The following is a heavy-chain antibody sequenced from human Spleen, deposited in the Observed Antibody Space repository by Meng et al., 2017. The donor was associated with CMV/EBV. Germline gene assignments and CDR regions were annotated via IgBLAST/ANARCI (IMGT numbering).Heavy chain of an antibody. CDR3: ARSSVRGVNWFDP. Sequence: ADSISINSAAWNWIRQSPSRGLEWLGRTYYRSKWYNDYAVSVKSRITINPDTSKNQFSLQLTSVTPEDTAVYYCARSSVRGVNWFDPWGQGTLVTVSS. D-gene: IGHD3-10*01. CDR2: TYYRSKWYN. V-gene: IGHV6-1*01. J-gene: IGHJ5*02. CDR1: ADSISINSAA.